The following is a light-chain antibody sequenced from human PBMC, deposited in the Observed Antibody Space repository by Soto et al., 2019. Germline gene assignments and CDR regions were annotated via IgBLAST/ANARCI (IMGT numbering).Light chain of an antibody. CDR2: DAS. CDR3: QQRSNWPPIT. CDR1: QSVSSY. Sequence: EIVLTQSPATLSLSPGERATLSCRASQSVSSYLAWYQQKPGQAPRLLIYDASNRATGIPARFSGSGSGTDFTLTISSLEPEDFELYYCQQRSNWPPITFGQGTRLEI. V-gene: IGKV3-11*01. J-gene: IGKJ5*01.